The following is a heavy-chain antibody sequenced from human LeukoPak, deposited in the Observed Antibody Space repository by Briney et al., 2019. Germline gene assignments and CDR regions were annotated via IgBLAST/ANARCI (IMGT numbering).Heavy chain of an antibody. CDR2: IIPIFGAA. Sequence: GASVKVSCKXSGGTFSSYAISWVRQAPGQGLERMGGIIPIFGAANYAQKFQGRVTITTDESTSTAYMELSSLRSEDTAVYYCARGDLVTGRDFDYWGQGTLVTVSS. CDR3: ARGDLVTGRDFDY. V-gene: IGHV1-69*05. J-gene: IGHJ4*02. CDR1: GGTFSSYA. D-gene: IGHD1-20*01.